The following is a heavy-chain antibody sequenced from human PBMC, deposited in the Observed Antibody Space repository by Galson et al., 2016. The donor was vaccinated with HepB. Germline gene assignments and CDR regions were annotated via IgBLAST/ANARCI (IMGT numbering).Heavy chain of an antibody. V-gene: IGHV3-48*02. J-gene: IGHJ4*02. CDR1: GFTFTSYS. CDR3: ARDPLGYSYALVRYFDY. CDR2: IGSSPGTV. D-gene: IGHD5-18*01. Sequence: SLRLSCAASGFTFTSYSMNWVRQVSGKGLEWVSYIGSSPGTVYYADSVKGRFTISRDNAKNSLYLQMNSLRDEDTAVYYCARDPLGYSYALVRYFDYWGQGTLVTVSS.